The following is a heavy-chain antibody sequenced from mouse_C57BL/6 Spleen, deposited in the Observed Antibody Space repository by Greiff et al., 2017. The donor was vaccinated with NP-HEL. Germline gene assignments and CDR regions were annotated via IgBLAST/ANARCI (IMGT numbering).Heavy chain of an antibody. V-gene: IGHV1-52*01. D-gene: IGHD1-1*01. Sequence: QVQLQQPGAELVRPGSLVKLSCKASGYTFTSYWMHWVKQRPIQGLEWIGNIDPSDSETHYNQKFKDKATLTVDKSSSTAYMQLSSLTSEDSAVYYCARESIYYYGSVDYWGQGTTLTVSS. CDR2: IDPSDSET. CDR3: ARESIYYYGSVDY. CDR1: GYTFTSYW. J-gene: IGHJ2*01.